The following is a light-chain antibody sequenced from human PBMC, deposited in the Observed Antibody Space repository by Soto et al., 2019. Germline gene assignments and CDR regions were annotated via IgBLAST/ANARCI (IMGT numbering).Light chain of an antibody. CDR1: QSVSSN. Sequence: EIVMTQSPGTLSVSPGERATLSCRASQSVSSNLAWYQQKPGQAPRLLIYGASTRATGIPARFSGSGSETECTLTISSLQSEDFAVYYCQQFYNLPRTFGQGTKVEIK. V-gene: IGKV3-15*01. CDR3: QQFYNLPRT. J-gene: IGKJ1*01. CDR2: GAS.